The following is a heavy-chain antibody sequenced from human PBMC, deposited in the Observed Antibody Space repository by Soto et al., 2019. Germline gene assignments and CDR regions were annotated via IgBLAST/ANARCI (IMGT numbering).Heavy chain of an antibody. D-gene: IGHD1-20*01. J-gene: IGHJ5*02. V-gene: IGHV4-39*01. CDR3: ACGIRRYNWKRDNWFDP. CDR2: RYSSGST. CDR1: GGSISSSGYY. Sequence: SETLFLTCTVSGGSISSSGYYWGWIRQPPGKGLGWIGSRYSSGSTSYNPSLKSRVTISVDTSKNQFSLRLSSVTAADTAVYYCACGIRRYNWKRDNWFDPWGQGTLVTVSS.